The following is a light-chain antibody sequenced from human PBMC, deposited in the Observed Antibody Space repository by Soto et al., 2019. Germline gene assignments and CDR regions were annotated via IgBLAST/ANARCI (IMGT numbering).Light chain of an antibody. CDR3: QQYNNWPRT. Sequence: EIVMTQSPATLSVSPGERVTLSCRASQSVLYNLAWYQRKPGQAPRLLIYGASSRATDIPVRFSDSGSGTEFTLSISSLQSEDFAVYYCQQYNNWPRTFGQGTKVDIK. V-gene: IGKV3-15*01. CDR2: GAS. J-gene: IGKJ1*01. CDR1: QSVLYN.